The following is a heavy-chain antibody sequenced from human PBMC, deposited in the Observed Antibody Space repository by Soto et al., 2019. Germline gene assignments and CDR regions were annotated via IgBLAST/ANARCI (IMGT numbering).Heavy chain of an antibody. Sequence: QVQLQESGPGLVKPSQTLSLTCTVSGGSINSGDYYWSWIRQPPGKGLEWIGYIYYSGSTYHNPSLKSRIHISVDTSKNQFSLKLSSVTAADTAVYYCATVPTYYYDRSGYANAFDMWGQGTMVTVSS. J-gene: IGHJ3*02. CDR2: IYYSGST. D-gene: IGHD3-22*01. CDR3: ATVPTYYYDRSGYANAFDM. CDR1: GGSINSGDYY. V-gene: IGHV4-30-4*01.